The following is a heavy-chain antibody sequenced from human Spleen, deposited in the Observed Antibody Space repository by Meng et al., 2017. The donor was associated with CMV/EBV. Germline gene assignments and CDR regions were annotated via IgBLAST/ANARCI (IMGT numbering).Heavy chain of an antibody. CDR3: AKDSSGYYSHGTAFDI. J-gene: IGHJ3*02. D-gene: IGHD3-22*01. CDR2: ISGAGGTT. CDR1: GFTFSGHW. V-gene: IGHV3-23*01. Sequence: GESLKISCAASGFTFSGHWMSWVRQAPGKGLEWVSTISGAGGTTYYEDSVKGRFTISRDNSKNTLYLQMNSLRAEDTAVYYCAKDSSGYYSHGTAFDIWGQGTMVTVSS.